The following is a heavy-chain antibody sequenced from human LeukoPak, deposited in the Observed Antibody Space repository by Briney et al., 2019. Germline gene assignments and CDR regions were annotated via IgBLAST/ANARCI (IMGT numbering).Heavy chain of an antibody. V-gene: IGHV4-59*01. CDR1: GGSISSYY. D-gene: IGHD3-9*01. Sequence: SETLSLTCTVSGGSISSYYWSWIRQPPGKGLEWIGYIYYSGSTNYNPSLKSRVTISVDTSKNQFSLKLSSVTAADTAVYYCARDHYDILTGREYFQHWGRAPWSPSPQ. J-gene: IGHJ1*01. CDR3: ARDHYDILTGREYFQH. CDR2: IYYSGST.